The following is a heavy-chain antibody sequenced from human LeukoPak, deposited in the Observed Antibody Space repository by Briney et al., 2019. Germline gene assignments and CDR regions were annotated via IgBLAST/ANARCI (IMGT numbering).Heavy chain of an antibody. CDR3: AREGTAMVSFDY. CDR2: ISSGGNTI. Sequence: PGGSLRLSCAASGFTCSSYEMNWVRQAPGKGLEWVSYISSGGNTIYYAGSVKGRFTISRDNAKNSLYLQMNSLRAEDTAVYYCAREGTAMVSFDYWGQGTLVTVSS. CDR1: GFTCSSYE. J-gene: IGHJ4*02. D-gene: IGHD5-18*01. V-gene: IGHV3-48*03.